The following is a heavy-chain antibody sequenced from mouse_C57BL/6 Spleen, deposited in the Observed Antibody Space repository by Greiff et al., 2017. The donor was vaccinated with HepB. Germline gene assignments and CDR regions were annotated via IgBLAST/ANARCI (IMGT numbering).Heavy chain of an antibody. Sequence: EVQGVESGGGLVKPGGSLKLSCAASGFTFSDYGMHWVRQAPEKGLAWVAYISSGSSTIYYADTVKGRFTISRDNAKNTLFLQMTSLRSEDTAMYYCARDYDGFAYWGQGTLGTVSA. D-gene: IGHD2-4*01. CDR3: ARDYDGFAY. CDR2: ISSGSSTI. CDR1: GFTFSDYG. J-gene: IGHJ3*01. V-gene: IGHV5-17*01.